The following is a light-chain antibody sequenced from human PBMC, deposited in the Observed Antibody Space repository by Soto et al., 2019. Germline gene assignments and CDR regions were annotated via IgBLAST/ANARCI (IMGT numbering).Light chain of an antibody. J-gene: IGKJ4*01. CDR3: QHCDSSRLT. CDR2: GAS. CDR1: ESFSSSY. V-gene: IGKV3-20*01. Sequence: EIVFTQSAGALSLSPGERATLSCRASESFSSSYLAWYQQRPGQAPRLLIYGASSRATGIPDRFSGSGSGTDFTLTISRLEPEDFAVYFCQHCDSSRLTFGGGTKVDIK.